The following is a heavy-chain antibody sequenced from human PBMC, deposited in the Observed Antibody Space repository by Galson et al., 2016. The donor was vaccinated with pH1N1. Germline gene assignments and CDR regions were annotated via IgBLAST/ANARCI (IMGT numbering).Heavy chain of an antibody. CDR2: IIPILGTG. J-gene: IGHJ4*02. V-gene: IGHV1-69*13. Sequence: SVKVSCKASGGTFNNYAISWVRQAPGQGLEWMGGIIPILGTGNYAQKFQGRVTITADEFMSTTYMELSSLRSDDTAVYYCARVSGYNSGYIDSWGQGTL. D-gene: IGHD5-18*01. CDR3: ARVSGYNSGYIDS. CDR1: GGTFNNYA.